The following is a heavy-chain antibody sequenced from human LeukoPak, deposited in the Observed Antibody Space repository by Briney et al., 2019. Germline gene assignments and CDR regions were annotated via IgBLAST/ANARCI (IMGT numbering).Heavy chain of an antibody. CDR2: IYTGGTT. CDR3: ARESGYAVTSLDY. CDR1: GGSISSGNYY. Sequence: SQTLSLTCTVSGGSISSGNYYWSWIRQPAGKGLEWIGRIYTGGTTHYNPSLKSRVTISVDTSKNQFSLKLSSVTAADTALYYCARESGYAVTSLDYWGQGTLVTVSS. D-gene: IGHD4-17*01. J-gene: IGHJ4*02. V-gene: IGHV4-61*02.